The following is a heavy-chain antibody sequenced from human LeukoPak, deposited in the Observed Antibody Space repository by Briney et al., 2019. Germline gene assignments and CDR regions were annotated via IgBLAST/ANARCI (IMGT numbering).Heavy chain of an antibody. CDR1: GFTFSDYW. J-gene: IGHJ4*02. D-gene: IGHD3-16*01. Sequence: PGGSLRLSCAASGFTFSDYWMHWVRQAPGKGLVWVSRISSDGSRVTYADSVKGRLTISRDNSKNTLYLQMNSLRAGDTAVYYCAKVGQPWSIWDYFDYWGQGTLVTVSS. CDR3: AKVGQPWSIWDYFDY. CDR2: ISSDGSRV. V-gene: IGHV3-74*01.